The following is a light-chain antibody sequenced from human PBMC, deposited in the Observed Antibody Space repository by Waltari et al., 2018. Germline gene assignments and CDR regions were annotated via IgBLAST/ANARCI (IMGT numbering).Light chain of an antibody. Sequence: EIVLTQSPATLSLSPGERATLSCRASQSVSSYLAWSQQKPGQAPRLLIYDASNRATGIPARFSGSGSGTDFTLTISSLEPEDFAVYYCQQRSNWRWTFGQGTKVEIK. J-gene: IGKJ1*01. V-gene: IGKV3-11*01. CDR3: QQRSNWRWT. CDR1: QSVSSY. CDR2: DAS.